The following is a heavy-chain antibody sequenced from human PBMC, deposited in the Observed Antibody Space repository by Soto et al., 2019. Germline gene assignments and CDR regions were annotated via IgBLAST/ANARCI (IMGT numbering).Heavy chain of an antibody. V-gene: IGHV4-34*01. CDR1: GGSFSGYY. D-gene: IGHD3-10*01. Sequence: SETLSLTCAVYGGSFSGYYWSWIRQPPGKGLEWIGEINHSGSTNYNPSLKSRVTISVDTSKNQFSLKLSSVTAADTAVYYCARRGKARGVINFDYWGQGTLVTVSS. CDR2: INHSGST. CDR3: ARRGKARGVINFDY. J-gene: IGHJ4*02.